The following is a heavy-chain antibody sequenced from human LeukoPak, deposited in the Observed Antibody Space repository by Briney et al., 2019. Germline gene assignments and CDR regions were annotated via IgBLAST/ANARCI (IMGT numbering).Heavy chain of an antibody. V-gene: IGHV1-46*01. J-gene: IGHJ4*02. CDR2: INPSGGST. D-gene: IGHD3-22*01. CDR3: AREAYYYDSSGYHFDY. CDR1: GYTFTSYY. Sequence: ASVKVSCKASGYTFTSYYMHWVRQAPGQGLEWMGIINPSGGSTSYAQKFQGRVTMTRDMSTSTVYMELSSLRSEDTAVYYCAREAYYYDSSGYHFDYWGQGTLVTVSS.